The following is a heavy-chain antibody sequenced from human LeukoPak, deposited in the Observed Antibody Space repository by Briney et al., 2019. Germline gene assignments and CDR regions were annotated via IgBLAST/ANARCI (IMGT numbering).Heavy chain of an antibody. D-gene: IGHD3-9*01. CDR2: ISSSSSYI. V-gene: IGHV3-21*04. CDR3: ARLLRYFDWLLGVHYYFDY. CDR1: GFTFSSYS. Sequence: GGSLRLSCAASGFTFSSYSMNWVRQAPGKGLEWVSSISSSSSYIYYADSVKGRFTISRDNAKNSLYLQMNSLRAEDTALYYCARLLRYFDWLLGVHYYFDYWGQGTLVTVSS. J-gene: IGHJ4*02.